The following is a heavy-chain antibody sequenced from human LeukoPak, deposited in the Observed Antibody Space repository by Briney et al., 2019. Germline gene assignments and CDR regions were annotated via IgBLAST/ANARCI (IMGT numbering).Heavy chain of an antibody. Sequence: PGGSLRLSCAASGFTFSSYAMSWVRQAPGKGLEWVSAISGGGHDTYYADSVRGRVAISRDNSKNTLYLQMNSLRAEDTAVYFCAKDFPGSFGCWGQGTLVTVSS. CDR2: ISGGGHDT. D-gene: IGHD3-10*01. J-gene: IGHJ4*02. CDR1: GFTFSSYA. V-gene: IGHV3-23*01. CDR3: AKDFPGSFGC.